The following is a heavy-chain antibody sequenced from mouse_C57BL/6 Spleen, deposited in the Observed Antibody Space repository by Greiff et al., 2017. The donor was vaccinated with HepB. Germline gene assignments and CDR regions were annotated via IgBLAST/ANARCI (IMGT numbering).Heavy chain of an antibody. V-gene: IGHV1-39*01. D-gene: IGHD2-4*01. CDR1: GYSLTDYN. J-gene: IGHJ1*03. CDR3: ARSYDYDGRYFDV. Sequence: EVQLQQSGPELVKPGASVKISCKASGYSLTDYNMNWVKQSNGKGLEWIGVINLNYGTTSYNQKFKGKATLTVDQSASTAYMQLNSLTSEDSAVYYGARSYDYDGRYFDVWGIGATVTVSS. CDR2: INLNYGTT.